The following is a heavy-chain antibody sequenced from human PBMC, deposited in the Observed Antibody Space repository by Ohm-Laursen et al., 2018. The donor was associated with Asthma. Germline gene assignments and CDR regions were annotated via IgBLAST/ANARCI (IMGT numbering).Heavy chain of an antibody. Sequence: GSSVKVSCKVSGYTLTELSMHWVRQAPGQGLEWMGWISAYNGNTNYAQKLQGRVTMTTDTSTSTAYMELRSLRSDDTAVYYCARWVPRRARDYGDYFDYWGQGTLVTVSS. CDR3: ARWVPRRARDYGDYFDY. D-gene: IGHD4-17*01. CDR1: GYTLTELS. J-gene: IGHJ4*02. V-gene: IGHV1-18*01. CDR2: ISAYNGNT.